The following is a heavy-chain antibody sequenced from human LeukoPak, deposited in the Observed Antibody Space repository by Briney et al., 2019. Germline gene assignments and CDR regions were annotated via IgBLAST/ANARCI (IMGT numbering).Heavy chain of an antibody. CDR2: ISYDGSNK. D-gene: IGHD6-13*01. V-gene: IGHV3-30*04. CDR1: GFSFSDYA. J-gene: IGHJ5*02. Sequence: GGSLRLSCATSGFSFSDYAMHWVRQAPGKGLEWVAVISYDGSNKYYADSVKGRFTISRDNSKNTLYLQMNSLRAEDTAVYYCAKDSSSWYNWFDPWGQGTLVTVSS. CDR3: AKDSSSWYNWFDP.